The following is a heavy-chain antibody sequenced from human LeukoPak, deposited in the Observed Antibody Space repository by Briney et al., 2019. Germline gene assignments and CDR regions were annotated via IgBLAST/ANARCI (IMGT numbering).Heavy chain of an antibody. CDR2: IYYTGIT. CDR1: GGSINSFY. CDR3: ARLARLTLIRGVTGYHSLDV. Sequence: PSETLSLTCSVSGGSINSFYRSWIRQPPGGGLEWIGYIYYTGITNYNPSLKSRVTVSVDASKNQFSLWLSSVTAADTAVYYCARLARLTLIRGVTGYHSLDVWGKGTKVTVSS. V-gene: IGHV4-59*01. D-gene: IGHD3-10*01. J-gene: IGHJ6*04.